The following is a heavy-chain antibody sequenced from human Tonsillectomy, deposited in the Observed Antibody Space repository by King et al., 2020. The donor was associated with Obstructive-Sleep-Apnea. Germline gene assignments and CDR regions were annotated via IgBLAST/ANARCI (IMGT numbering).Heavy chain of an antibody. CDR3: ARDGGVLRFLQALRYYGMDV. CDR2: ISYDGRNK. D-gene: IGHD3-3*01. CDR1: GFTFSSYP. V-gene: IGHV3-30*04. Sequence: VQLVESGGGVVQPGRSLRLSCAASGFTFSSYPIHWVRQAPGKGLEWVAVISYDGRNKYYADSVRGRFTISRDNSHHTLFLQMNSLRAEDTAGYYCARDGGVLRFLQALRYYGMDVWGQGTTVTVSS. J-gene: IGHJ6*02.